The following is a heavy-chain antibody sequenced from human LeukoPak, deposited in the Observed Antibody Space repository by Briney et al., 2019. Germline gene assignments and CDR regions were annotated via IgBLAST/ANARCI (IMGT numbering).Heavy chain of an antibody. Sequence: GGSLRLSCAASGFTFSTYAMSWVRQAPGKGLEWVSTISGSGGRSYSEDPVKGRFTISRDNSRNTLYLQMNSLRVEDTAIYYCAKGGPQFFDYWGQGTLVTVSS. D-gene: IGHD5-24*01. CDR1: GFTFSTYA. J-gene: IGHJ4*02. V-gene: IGHV3-23*01. CDR3: AKGGPQFFDY. CDR2: ISGSGGRS.